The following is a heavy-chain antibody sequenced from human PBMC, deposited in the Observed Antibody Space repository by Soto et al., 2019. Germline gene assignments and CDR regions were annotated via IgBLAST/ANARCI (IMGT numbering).Heavy chain of an antibody. CDR3: ATSIVGATGGAYYYGMDV. CDR1: GYTLTELS. D-gene: IGHD1-26*01. J-gene: IGHJ6*02. Sequence: ASVKVSCKVSGYTLTELSMHWVRQAPGKGHEWMGGFDPEDGETIYAQNFQGRVTMTEDTSTGSVDMELSSLRSEDTGVFYCATSIVGATGGAYYYGMDVWGQRTKVTVSS. V-gene: IGHV1-24*01. CDR2: FDPEDGET.